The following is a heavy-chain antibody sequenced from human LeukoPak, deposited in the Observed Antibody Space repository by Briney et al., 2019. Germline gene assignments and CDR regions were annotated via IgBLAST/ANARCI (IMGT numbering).Heavy chain of an antibody. D-gene: IGHD1-14*01. V-gene: IGHV3-74*01. CDR2: INIDESTA. CDR3: AKPRIIGLGWAQFDY. Sequence: PGGSLRLSCVASGFTFSNYWLHWVRQAPGKGLVWVSRINIDESTANYADSVKGRCTISRDNSKNTLYLQMNSLRAEDTAIYYCAKPRIIGLGWAQFDYWGQGSLVTVSS. CDR1: GFTFSNYW. J-gene: IGHJ4*02.